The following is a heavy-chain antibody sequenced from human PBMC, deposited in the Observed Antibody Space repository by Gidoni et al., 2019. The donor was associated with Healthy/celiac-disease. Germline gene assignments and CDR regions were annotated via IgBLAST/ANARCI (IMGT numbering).Heavy chain of an antibody. CDR1: GCSISRGGYY. CDR3: ASGFGELLWVWFDP. J-gene: IGHJ5*02. D-gene: IGHD3-10*01. Sequence: QVQLQESGPGLVKPSQTLSLTCTFSGCSISRGGYYWSWIRQHPGKGLEWIAYIYYSGSTYYNPSLKSRVTISVDTSKNQFSLKLSSVTAADTAVYYCASGFGELLWVWFDPWGQGTLVTVSS. CDR2: IYYSGST. V-gene: IGHV4-31*03.